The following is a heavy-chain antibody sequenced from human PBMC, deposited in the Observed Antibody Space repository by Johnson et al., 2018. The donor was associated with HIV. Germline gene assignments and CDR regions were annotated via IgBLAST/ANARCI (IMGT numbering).Heavy chain of an antibody. CDR3: ARACITSDWDDAFDI. CDR2: IKQDGSEK. V-gene: IGHV3-7*05. CDR1: GFTFSSYW. J-gene: IGHJ3*02. Sequence: EVQLVESGGGLVQPGGSLRLSCAASGFTFSSYWMSWVRQAPGKGLEWVANIKQDGSEKYYVDSVKGRFTISRDNSKNTLYLQMNSLRAEDTAVYYCARACITSDWDDAFDIWGQGTMVTVSS. D-gene: IGHD3-10*01.